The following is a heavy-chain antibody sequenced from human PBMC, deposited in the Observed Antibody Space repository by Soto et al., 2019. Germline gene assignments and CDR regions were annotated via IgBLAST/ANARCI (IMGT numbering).Heavy chain of an antibody. CDR2: ISYDGSNK. Sequence: AGGSLRLSCAASGFTFSSYAMHWVRQAPGKGLEWVAVISYDGSNKYYADSVKGRFTISRDNSKNTLYLQMNSLRAEDTAVYYCARGGVGATLTPFDYWGQGTLVTVSS. J-gene: IGHJ4*02. D-gene: IGHD1-26*01. CDR1: GFTFSSYA. CDR3: ARGGVGATLTPFDY. V-gene: IGHV3-30-3*01.